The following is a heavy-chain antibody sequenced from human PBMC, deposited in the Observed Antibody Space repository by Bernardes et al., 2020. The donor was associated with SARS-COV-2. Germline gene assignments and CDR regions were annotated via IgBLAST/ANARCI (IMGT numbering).Heavy chain of an antibody. Sequence: SETLSLTCTVSGGSISSYYWSWIRQPPGKGLEWIGYIYYSGSTNYNPSLKSRVTISVDTSKNQFPLKLSSVTAADTAVYYCARLGWNYAGYGMDVWGQGTTVTVSS. CDR1: GGSISSYY. V-gene: IGHV4-59*08. J-gene: IGHJ6*02. D-gene: IGHD1-7*01. CDR2: IYYSGST. CDR3: ARLGWNYAGYGMDV.